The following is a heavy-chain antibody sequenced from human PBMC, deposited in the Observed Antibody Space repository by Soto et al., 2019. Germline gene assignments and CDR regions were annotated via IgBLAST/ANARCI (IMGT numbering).Heavy chain of an antibody. CDR2: IIPILGIA. V-gene: IGHV1-69*02. D-gene: IGHD5-18*01. J-gene: IGHJ6*03. CDR3: ARVDAGYSYGNYYYYYMDV. Sequence: ASVKVSCKASGGTFSSYTISWVRQAPGQGLEWMGRIIPILGIANYAQKFQGRVTITADKSTSTAYMELSSLRSEDTAVYYCARVDAGYSYGNYYYYYMDVWGKGTTVTVSS. CDR1: GGTFSSYT.